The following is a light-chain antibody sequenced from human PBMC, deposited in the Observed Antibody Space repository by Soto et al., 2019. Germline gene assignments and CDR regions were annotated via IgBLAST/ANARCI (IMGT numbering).Light chain of an antibody. CDR1: QSISSF. Sequence: EIKMTQSPSSLCASVGDTVTITCRASQSISSFLNWYQQKPGKAPKVLIYAASRLESGVPSRFSGSVSGTDGTITISSLQKDDCATYYCQQYNSYSKTFGQGTKVDIK. CDR2: AAS. J-gene: IGKJ1*01. V-gene: IGKV1-39*01. CDR3: QQYNSYSKT.